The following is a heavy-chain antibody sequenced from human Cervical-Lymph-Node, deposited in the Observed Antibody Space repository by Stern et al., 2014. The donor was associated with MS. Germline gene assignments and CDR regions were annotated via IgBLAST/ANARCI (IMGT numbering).Heavy chain of an antibody. J-gene: IGHJ3*02. D-gene: IGHD3-10*01. V-gene: IGHV1-18*04. Sequence: VQLLESGGEVKKPGASVKVSCRASGNFNGFPATGFTWGGRTPGGGLGWMGWISASKGNTNFGRKFQGRVTLTTDKSTGTGYMDLRSLRSDDTAVYYCAIRGFDGFDIWGQGTMVTVSS. CDR2: ISASKGNT. CDR1: GNFNGFPATG. CDR3: AIRGFDGFDI.